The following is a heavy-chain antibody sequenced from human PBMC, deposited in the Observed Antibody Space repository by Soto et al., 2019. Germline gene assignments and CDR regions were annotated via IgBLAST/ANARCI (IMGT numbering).Heavy chain of an antibody. Sequence: EVQLLESGGDLVQPGGSLRLSCEASGFTFTKYAMTWVRQAPGKGLEWVSSISKSGGDTYYADSVKGRFTISRDNSNNTLYLQMNGLIAEDTALYFCAKDTYSSSWYFWGQGTLVTVSS. CDR1: GFTFTKYA. CDR3: AKDTYSSSWYF. V-gene: IGHV3-23*01. CDR2: ISKSGGDT. D-gene: IGHD2-2*01. J-gene: IGHJ4*02.